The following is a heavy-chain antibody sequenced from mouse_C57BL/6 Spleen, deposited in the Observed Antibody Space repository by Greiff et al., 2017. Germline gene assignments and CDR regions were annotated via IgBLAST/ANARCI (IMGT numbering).Heavy chain of an antibody. CDR3: TRSGNYLYYFDY. J-gene: IGHJ2*01. V-gene: IGHV1-15*01. D-gene: IGHD2-1*01. CDR1: GYTFTDYE. CDR2: IDPETGCT. Sequence: QVQLQQSGAELVRPGASVTLSCKASGYTFTDYEMHWVRQTPVHGLEWIAAIDPETGCTASQQKFKGKAILSADKSSSTAYMELRSLTSEDSAVYYCTRSGNYLYYFDYWGQGTTLTVSS.